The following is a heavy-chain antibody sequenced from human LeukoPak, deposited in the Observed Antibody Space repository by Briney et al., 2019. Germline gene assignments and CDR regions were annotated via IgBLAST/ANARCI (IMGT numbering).Heavy chain of an antibody. CDR1: GGSISSYY. J-gene: IGHJ4*02. CDR2: IYYSGST. D-gene: IGHD1-26*01. CDR3: ARGATGDFDY. Sequence: SETLSLTCTVSGGSISSYYWSWIRQPPGKGLEWIGYIYYSGSTNYNPSLKSRVTISVDTSKDQFSLKLSSVTAADTAVYYCARGATGDFDYWGQGTLVTVSS. V-gene: IGHV4-59*01.